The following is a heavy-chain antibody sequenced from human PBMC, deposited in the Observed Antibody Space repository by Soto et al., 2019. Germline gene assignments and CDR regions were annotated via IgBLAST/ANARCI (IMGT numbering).Heavy chain of an antibody. CDR3: AKDFADPVQVW. CDR1: GFTFTQYG. V-gene: IGHV3-30*18. CDR2: ISYDGKDK. D-gene: IGHD5-18*01. Sequence: QVQLVESGGGVVQPGGSLRLSCAASGFTFTQYGIHWVRQVPGKGLEWVSSISYDGKDKRYVDSVRGRFSISRDNFKNTLDPQMNSLTTGRSGVYYCAKDFADPVQVWWGPGTQVTVYS. J-gene: IGHJ4*02.